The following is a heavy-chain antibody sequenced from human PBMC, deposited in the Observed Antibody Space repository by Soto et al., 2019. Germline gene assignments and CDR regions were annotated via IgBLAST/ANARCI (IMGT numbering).Heavy chain of an antibody. Sequence: SQTLSLTCAISGDSVSSNSAAWNWIRQSPSRGLEWLGRTYYRSKWYNDYAVSVKSRITINPDTSRNQFSLQVNSVTPDDTAVYYCARSIAAAATYNCFDHWGQGTLVTVPS. CDR3: ARSIAAAATYNCFDH. CDR1: GDSVSSNSAA. J-gene: IGHJ5*02. D-gene: IGHD6-13*01. CDR2: TYYRSKWYN. V-gene: IGHV6-1*01.